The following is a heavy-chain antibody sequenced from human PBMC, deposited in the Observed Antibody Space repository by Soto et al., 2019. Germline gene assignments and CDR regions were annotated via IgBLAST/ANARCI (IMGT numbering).Heavy chain of an antibody. CDR1: GFTVSSNY. D-gene: IGHD6-13*01. Sequence: PGGSLRLSCAASGFTVSSNYMSWVRQAPGKGLEWVSVIYSGGSTYYADSVKGRFTISRDNSKNTLYLQMNSLRAEDTAVYYCARDLSYSSSWYHNDAFDIWGQGTMVTVSS. J-gene: IGHJ3*02. V-gene: IGHV3-66*01. CDR2: IYSGGST. CDR3: ARDLSYSSSWYHNDAFDI.